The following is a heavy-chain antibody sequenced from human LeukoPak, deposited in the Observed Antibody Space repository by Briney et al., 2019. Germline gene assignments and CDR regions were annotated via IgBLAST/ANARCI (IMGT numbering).Heavy chain of an antibody. J-gene: IGHJ4*02. Sequence: PGGSLRLSCAASGFTFSSYAMSWVRPAPGKGLEWVSAISGRGGSTYSADSVKGRFTISRDKSKNTLYLQMNSLRAEDTAVYYRAKESPPSGIAARPFLDYWGQGTLVTVSS. CDR3: AKESPPSGIAARPFLDY. V-gene: IGHV3-23*01. CDR2: ISGRGGST. D-gene: IGHD6-6*01. CDR1: GFTFSSYA.